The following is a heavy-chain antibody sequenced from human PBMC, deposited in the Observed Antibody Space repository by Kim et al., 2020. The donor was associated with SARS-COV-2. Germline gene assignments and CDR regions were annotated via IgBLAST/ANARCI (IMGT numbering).Heavy chain of an antibody. CDR2: ISGSGGST. CDR3: AKDPYREIRGVAYYYYGMDV. V-gene: IGHV3-23*01. D-gene: IGHD3-10*01. Sequence: GGSLRLSCAASGFTFSSYVMSWVRQAPGKGLEWVSAISGSGGSTYYADSVKGRFTISRDNPKNTLYLQMNSLRAEDTAVYYCAKDPYREIRGVAYYYYGMDVWGQGTTVTVSS. J-gene: IGHJ6*02. CDR1: GFTFSSYV.